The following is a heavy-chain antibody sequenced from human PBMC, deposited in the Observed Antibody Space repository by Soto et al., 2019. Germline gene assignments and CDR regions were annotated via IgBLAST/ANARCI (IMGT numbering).Heavy chain of an antibody. CDR3: TADLPTFSAQVDS. D-gene: IGHD4-4*01. V-gene: IGHV3-15*07. CDR2: IKTQNDGGTT. Sequence: PGGSLKLSSAAPGFPFMYALCILVRQAPGKGLEWVGRIKTQNDGGTTDYAAPVKDRFTISRDDSKNTLYLQMNSLKTEDTGVYFCTADLPTFSAQVDSWGQGT. CDR1: GFPFMYAL. J-gene: IGHJ4*02.